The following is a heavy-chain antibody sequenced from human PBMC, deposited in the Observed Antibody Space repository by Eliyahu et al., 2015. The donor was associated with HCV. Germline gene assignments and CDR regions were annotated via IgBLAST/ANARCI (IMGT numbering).Heavy chain of an antibody. D-gene: IGHD1/OR15-1a*01. Sequence: QVQLVESGGGVVQPGRSLRLSCXASXXTFSSYGXXWVRQAPGKGLEWVALISYDGSNKYYAESGKGRFTISRDNSKNTLYLQMNSLRAEDTAVYYCAKGGTIFGVVDYWGQGTLVTVSS. V-gene: IGHV3-30*18. CDR3: AKGGTIFGVVDY. CDR1: XXTFSSYG. CDR2: ISYDGSNK. J-gene: IGHJ4*02.